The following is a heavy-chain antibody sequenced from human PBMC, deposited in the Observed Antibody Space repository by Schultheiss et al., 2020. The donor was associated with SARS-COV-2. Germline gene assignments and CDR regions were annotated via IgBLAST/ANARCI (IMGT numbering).Heavy chain of an antibody. V-gene: IGHV3-23*01. CDR2: ISGSGGST. D-gene: IGHD3-22*01. CDR3: ARDSLSGYYYSTAFDI. CDR1: GFTFSSYA. J-gene: IGHJ3*02. Sequence: GESLKISCAASGFTFSSYAMSWVRQAPGKGLEWVSAISGSGGSTYYADSVKGRFTISRDNSKNTLYLQMNSLRAEDTAVYYCARDSLSGYYYSTAFDIWGQGTMVTVSS.